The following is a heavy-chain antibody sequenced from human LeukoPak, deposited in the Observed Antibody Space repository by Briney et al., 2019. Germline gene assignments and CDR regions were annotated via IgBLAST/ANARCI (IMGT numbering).Heavy chain of an antibody. CDR3: ARDSQDTIYGFDP. CDR2: IYNSGST. Sequence: SETLSLTCTVSGASASSASYWSWIRQPPGKGLEWIGYIYNSGSTNYNPSLKSRVTISVDTSKNQFSLKLNSVTAADTAVYYCARDSQDTIYGFDPWGQGTLVTVSS. CDR1: GASASSASY. D-gene: IGHD3-3*01. J-gene: IGHJ5*02. V-gene: IGHV4-61*01.